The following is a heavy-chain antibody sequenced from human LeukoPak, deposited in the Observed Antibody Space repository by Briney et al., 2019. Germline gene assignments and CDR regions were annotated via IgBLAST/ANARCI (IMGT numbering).Heavy chain of an antibody. Sequence: GGPRRFSGAAPGLTFRSFSMNWVRQAPGKGREGFSYIRSGGTNTDYTGSVKGRFTISRDNAKNSLYLQMNSLRAEDTAVYYCARMNYVSSGWGAPFDYWGQGTLVTVSS. CDR2: IRSGGTNT. CDR1: GLTFRSFS. D-gene: IGHD1-7*01. CDR3: ARMNYVSSGWGAPFDY. V-gene: IGHV3-48*04. J-gene: IGHJ4*02.